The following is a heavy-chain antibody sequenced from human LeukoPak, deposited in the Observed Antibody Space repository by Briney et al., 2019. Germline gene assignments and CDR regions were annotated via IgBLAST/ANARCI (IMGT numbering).Heavy chain of an antibody. Sequence: GGSLRLSCAASGFTFSSYSMNWVRQAPGKGLEWVSYISSSSSTIYYADSVKGRFTISRDNAKNSLYLQMNSLRAEDTAVYYCAREILVATIYGGGFDYWGQGTLVTVSS. D-gene: IGHD5-12*01. CDR3: AREILVATIYGGGFDY. J-gene: IGHJ4*02. CDR2: ISSSSSTI. V-gene: IGHV3-48*01. CDR1: GFTFSSYS.